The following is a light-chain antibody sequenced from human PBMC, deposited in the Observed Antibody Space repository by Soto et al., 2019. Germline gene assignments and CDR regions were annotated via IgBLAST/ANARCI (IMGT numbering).Light chain of an antibody. V-gene: IGKV3-11*01. CDR1: QSVSSY. CDR3: QQRSNWLT. Sequence: EIVLTHSPATLSLSPGERATLSFRASQSVSSYLAWYQQKPGQAPRLLIYDASNRATGIPARFSGSGSGTDFTLTISSLEPEDFAVYYCQQRSNWLTFGGGTKVDIK. CDR2: DAS. J-gene: IGKJ4*01.